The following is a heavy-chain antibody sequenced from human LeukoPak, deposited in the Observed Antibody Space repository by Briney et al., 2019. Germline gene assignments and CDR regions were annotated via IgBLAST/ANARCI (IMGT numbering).Heavy chain of an antibody. D-gene: IGHD1-26*01. CDR1: GGSFSGYY. Sequence: PSETLSLTCAVYGGSFSGYYWSWIRQPPGKGLEWIGEINHSGSTNYNPSLKSRVTISVDTSKNQFSLKLSSVTAAGTAVYYCARKELLAAFDIWGQGTMVTVSS. CDR2: INHSGST. J-gene: IGHJ3*02. V-gene: IGHV4-34*01. CDR3: ARKELLAAFDI.